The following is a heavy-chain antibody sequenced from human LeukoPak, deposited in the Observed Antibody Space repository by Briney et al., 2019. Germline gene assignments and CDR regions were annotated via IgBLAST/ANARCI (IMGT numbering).Heavy chain of an antibody. D-gene: IGHD3-22*01. CDR2: IIPIFGTA. J-gene: IGHJ5*02. CDR1: GGTFSSYA. CDR3: ARGYYDSSGSSWFDP. V-gene: IGHV1-69*05. Sequence: SVKVSCKASGGTFSSYAISWVRQAPGQGLEWMGGIIPIFGTANYAQKFQGRVTITTDESKSTAYMELSSLRSEDTAVYYCARGYYDSSGSSWFDPWGQGTLVTVSS.